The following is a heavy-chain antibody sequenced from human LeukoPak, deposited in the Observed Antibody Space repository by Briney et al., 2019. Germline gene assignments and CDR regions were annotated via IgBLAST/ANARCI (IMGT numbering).Heavy chain of an antibody. D-gene: IGHD6-19*01. J-gene: IGHJ4*02. V-gene: IGHV4-34*01. CDR3: ARGYLTGYSSGWYGGAWKY. CDR1: GGSFSGYY. CDR2: INHSGST. Sequence: SETLSLTCAVYGGSFSGYYWSWIRQPPGKGLEWIGEINHSGSTNYNPSLKSRVTISVDTSKNQFSLKLSSVTAADTAVYYCARGYLTGYSSGWYGGAWKYWGQGTLVTVSP.